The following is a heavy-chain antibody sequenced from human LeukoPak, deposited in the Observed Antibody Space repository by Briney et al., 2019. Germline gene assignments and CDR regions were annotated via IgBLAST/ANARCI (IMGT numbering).Heavy chain of an antibody. D-gene: IGHD4-17*01. V-gene: IGHV1-2*06. CDR2: INPNSGGT. Sequence: ASVKVSCKASGYTFTGYYMHWVRQAPGQGLEWMGRINPNSGGTNYAQKFQGRDTMTRDTSISTAYMELSRLRSDDTAVYYCARDKELRSNYFDYWGQGTLVTVSS. CDR3: ARDKELRSNYFDY. CDR1: GYTFTGYY. J-gene: IGHJ4*02.